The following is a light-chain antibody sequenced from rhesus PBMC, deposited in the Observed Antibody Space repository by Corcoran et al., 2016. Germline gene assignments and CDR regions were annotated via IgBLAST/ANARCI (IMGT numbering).Light chain of an antibody. CDR2: EVS. J-gene: IGLJ1*01. CDR1: SSDIGGYNY. CDR3: SSYAGSNTSI. Sequence: QAALTQPRSVSGSPGQSVTISCTGTSSDIGGYNYVSWYHQHPGTAPRLMIYEVSKRPSGVSDRFSGSKSGNTASLTISGLQADDEADYYCSSYAGSNTSIFGAGTRLTVL. V-gene: IGLV2-32*02.